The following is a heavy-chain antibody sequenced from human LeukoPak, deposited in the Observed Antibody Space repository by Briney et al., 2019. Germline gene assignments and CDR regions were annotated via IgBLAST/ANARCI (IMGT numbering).Heavy chain of an antibody. D-gene: IGHD6-19*01. Sequence: PSETLSLTCTVSGGSINSYCGTWIRQPPGKGLEWIGYIYYSGSTNYNPSLESRVTISVATSKNQFSLKLNSVIAADTAVYYCARRLFSSGWYRSSYFDDWGQGTLVTVSS. CDR2: IYYSGST. J-gene: IGHJ4*02. CDR1: GGSINSYC. V-gene: IGHV4-59*01. CDR3: ARRLFSSGWYRSSYFDD.